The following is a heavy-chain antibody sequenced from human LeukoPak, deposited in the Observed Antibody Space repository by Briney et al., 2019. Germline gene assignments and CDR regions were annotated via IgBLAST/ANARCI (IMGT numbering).Heavy chain of an antibody. D-gene: IGHD6-19*01. V-gene: IGHV4-31*03. CDR1: GGSISSGGYY. CDR3: ARAVAVTGVVWFDP. J-gene: IGHJ5*02. CDR2: IYYSGST. Sequence: ASETLSLTCTVSGGSISSGGYYWSWIRQHPGKGLEWIGYIYYSGSTYYNPSLKSRVTISVDTSKNQFSLKLSSVTAADTAVYYCARAVAVTGVVWFDPWGQGTLVTVSS.